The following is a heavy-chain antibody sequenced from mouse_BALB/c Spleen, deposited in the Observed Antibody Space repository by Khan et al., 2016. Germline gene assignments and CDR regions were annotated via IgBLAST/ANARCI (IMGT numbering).Heavy chain of an antibody. Sequence: QVQLKESGPGLVAPSQSLSITCTVSGFSLTNSGVHWVRQPPGKGLDWLGVIWAGGSTDYNSALLSRLTFTNDNSQNQVVLKMNRLQTDDTAMSYCARDDQDYVGGFASWGKGNLVTVSA. CDR1: GFSLTNSG. D-gene: IGHD2-4*01. V-gene: IGHV2-9*02. CDR3: ARDDQDYVGGFAS. J-gene: IGHJ3*01. CDR2: IWAGGST.